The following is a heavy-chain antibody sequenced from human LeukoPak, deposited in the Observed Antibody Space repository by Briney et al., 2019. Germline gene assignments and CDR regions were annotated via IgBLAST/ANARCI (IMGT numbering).Heavy chain of an antibody. CDR2: INTDGSTT. Sequence: GGSLRLSCAASGFTLNKYWMHWVRQAPGKGLVWVSRINTDGSTTTYADSVKGRFTISRDNAKNTLYLQMNSLRVEDTAVYYCARGRGGSYHYWGQETLVTVSS. CDR1: GFTLNKYW. D-gene: IGHD1-26*01. V-gene: IGHV3-74*01. J-gene: IGHJ4*02. CDR3: ARGRGGSYHY.